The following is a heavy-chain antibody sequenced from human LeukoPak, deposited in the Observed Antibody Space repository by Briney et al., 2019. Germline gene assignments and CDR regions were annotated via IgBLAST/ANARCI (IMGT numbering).Heavy chain of an antibody. Sequence: PGGSLRLSCAASGFTFSSYGMHWVRQAPGKGQEWVAVISYDGSNKYYADSVKGRFTISRDNSRNTLYLQMNTLRAEDTAVYFCAKSPVSSCRGSFCYPFDYWGQGNLVTVSS. CDR1: GFTFSSYG. V-gene: IGHV3-30*18. D-gene: IGHD2-15*01. CDR2: ISYDGSNK. CDR3: AKSPVSSCRGSFCYPFDY. J-gene: IGHJ4*02.